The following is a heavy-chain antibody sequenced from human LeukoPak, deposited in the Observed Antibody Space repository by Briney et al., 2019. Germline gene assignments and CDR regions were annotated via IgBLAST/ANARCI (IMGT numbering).Heavy chain of an antibody. Sequence: GASVKVSCKASGGTFSSYAISWVRQAPGQGLEWMGGIITIFGTANYAQKFQGRVTITADESTSTAYMELSSLRSEDTAVYYCARTYQSRIAVAGTRWFDPWGQGTLVTVSS. CDR3: ARTYQSRIAVAGTRWFDP. D-gene: IGHD6-19*01. CDR1: GGTFSSYA. J-gene: IGHJ5*02. V-gene: IGHV1-69*13. CDR2: IITIFGTA.